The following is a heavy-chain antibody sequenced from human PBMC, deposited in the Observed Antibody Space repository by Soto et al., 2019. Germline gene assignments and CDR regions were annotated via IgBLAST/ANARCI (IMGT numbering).Heavy chain of an antibody. CDR2: ISGSGGST. J-gene: IGHJ4*02. CDR3: AKPPSVDYVNPEYYFDY. D-gene: IGHD4-17*01. V-gene: IGHV3-23*01. Sequence: GGSLRLSCAASGFNFSSYAMSWVRQAPGKGLEWVSAISGSGGSTYYADSVKGRFTISRDNSKNTLYLQMNSLRAEDTAVYYCAKPPSVDYVNPEYYFDYWGQGTLVTVSS. CDR1: GFNFSSYA.